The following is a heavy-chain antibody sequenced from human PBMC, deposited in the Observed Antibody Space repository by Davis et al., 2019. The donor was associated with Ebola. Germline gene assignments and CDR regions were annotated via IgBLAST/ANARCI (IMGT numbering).Heavy chain of an antibody. Sequence: ASVKVSCKASGYTFPNYGISWVRQAPGQGLEWMGWISAYNGNTKYAQKLQGRVTMTTDTSTSTAYMELRSLRSDDTAVYYCARAPWQWPDHPWGQGTLVTVSS. V-gene: IGHV1-18*01. CDR2: ISAYNGNT. CDR1: GYTFPNYG. CDR3: ARAPWQWPDHP. J-gene: IGHJ5*02. D-gene: IGHD6-19*01.